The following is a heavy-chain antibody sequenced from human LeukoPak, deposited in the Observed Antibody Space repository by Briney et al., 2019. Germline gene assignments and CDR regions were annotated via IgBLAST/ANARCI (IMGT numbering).Heavy chain of an antibody. J-gene: IGHJ4*02. V-gene: IGHV3-23*01. CDR1: GFTFSSYA. D-gene: IGHD6-19*01. Sequence: GGSLRLSCAASGFTFSSYAMSWVRQAPGKGLEWVSAISGSGGSTYYADSVKGRFTISRDNSKNTLYLQMNGLRAEDTAVYYCAQWLVPLGNFDYWGQGTLVTVSS. CDR2: ISGSGGST. CDR3: AQWLVPLGNFDY.